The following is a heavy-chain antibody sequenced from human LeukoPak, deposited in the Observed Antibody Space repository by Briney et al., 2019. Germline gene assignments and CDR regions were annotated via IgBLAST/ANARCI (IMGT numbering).Heavy chain of an antibody. V-gene: IGHV3-66*02. J-gene: IGHJ4*02. CDR3: ARDNDFLSDNDQVF. CDR2: IYSGGST. D-gene: IGHD3-3*01. Sequence: GGSLRLSCAASGFTVSSNYMSWVRQAPGKGLEWVSVIYSGGSTYYADSVKGRFTISRDNSKNTLYLQMNSLRAEDTAVYYCARDNDFLSDNDQVFWGQGTLVTVSS. CDR1: GFTVSSNY.